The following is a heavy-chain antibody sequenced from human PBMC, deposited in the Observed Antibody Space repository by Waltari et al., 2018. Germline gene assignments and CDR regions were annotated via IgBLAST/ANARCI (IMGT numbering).Heavy chain of an antibody. J-gene: IGHJ4*02. CDR1: GGSISSSSYY. CDR3: ATKRESSASGFDY. Sequence: QLQLQESGPGLVKPSETLSLTCTVSGGSISSSSYYWGWIRQPPGKGLEWIGSTYYSGSTYYNPSLKSRVTISVDTSKNQFSLKLSSVTAADTAVYYCATKRESSASGFDYWGQGTLVTVSS. D-gene: IGHD6-19*01. V-gene: IGHV4-39*01. CDR2: TYYSGST.